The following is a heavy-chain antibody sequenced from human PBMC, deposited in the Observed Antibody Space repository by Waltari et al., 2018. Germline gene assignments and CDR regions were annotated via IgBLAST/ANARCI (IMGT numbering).Heavy chain of an antibody. J-gene: IGHJ3*02. D-gene: IGHD2-15*01. CDR2: IYYSGST. CDR1: GGSISSSIYY. CDR3: ARRGYCSGGSCYWRDAFDI. Sequence: QLQLQESGPGLVKPPEPLSLTCTVSGGSISSSIYYWGWLRQPPGQGLEWIGSIYYSGSTYYNPSLKSRVTISVDTSKNQFSLKLSSVTAADTAVYYCARRGYCSGGSCYWRDAFDIWGQGTMVTVSS. V-gene: IGHV4-39*01.